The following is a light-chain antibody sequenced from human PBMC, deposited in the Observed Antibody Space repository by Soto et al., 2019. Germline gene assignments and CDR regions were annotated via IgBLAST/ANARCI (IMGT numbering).Light chain of an antibody. CDR3: QQYNTFPPT. V-gene: IGKV1-5*03. J-gene: IGKJ4*01. CDR2: KAS. Sequence: DIPMTQSPSTLSASVGDRVTITCRASQSISSWLAWYQQKPGKAPKLLIYKASSLESGVPSRFSGSGSGTEFTLTISSLQPDDFATYYCQQYNTFPPTFGGGTKVEIK. CDR1: QSISSW.